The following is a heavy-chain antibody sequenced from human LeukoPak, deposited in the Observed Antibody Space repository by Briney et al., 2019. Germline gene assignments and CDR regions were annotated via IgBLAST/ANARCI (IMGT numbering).Heavy chain of an antibody. D-gene: IGHD6-19*01. CDR2: ISGSGGST. CDR1: GFTFSSYG. V-gene: IGHV3-23*01. CDR3: ARVSSSGWYGYFDY. Sequence: GGSLRLSCAASGFTFSSYGMSWVRQAPGKGLEWVSAISGSGGSTYYADSVKGRFTISRDNAKNSLYLQMNSLRAEDTAVYYCARVSSSGWYGYFDYWGQGTLVTVSS. J-gene: IGHJ4*02.